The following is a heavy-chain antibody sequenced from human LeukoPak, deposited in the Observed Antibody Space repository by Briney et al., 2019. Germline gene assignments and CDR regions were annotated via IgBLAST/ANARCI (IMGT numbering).Heavy chain of an antibody. CDR1: GYTFTSYD. CDR2: MNPNSGNT. D-gene: IGHD6-19*01. CDR3: AIPMYSRGWSGDY. V-gene: IGHV1-8*02. Sequence: ASVKVSCKASGYTFTSYDINWVRQATGQGLEWMGWMNPNSGNTGYAQKFQGRVTMTRNNSISTAYMELSSLRSEDTAVYYCAIPMYSRGWSGDYWGQGTLVTVSS. J-gene: IGHJ4*02.